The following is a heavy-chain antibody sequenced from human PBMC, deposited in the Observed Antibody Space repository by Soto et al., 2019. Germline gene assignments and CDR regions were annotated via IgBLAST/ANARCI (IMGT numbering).Heavy chain of an antibody. CDR1: GGSISSGDYY. CDR2: IYYIGST. V-gene: IGHV4-30-4*01. Sequence: QVQLQESGPGLVKPSQTLSLTCTVSGGSISSGDYYWSWIRQPPGKGLEWIGYIYYIGSTYYNPSLKSRVTISVDTSKNQFSLKLSSVTAADTAVYYCARITTTVTTPDRNYYYYYGMDVWGQGTTVTVSS. J-gene: IGHJ6*02. CDR3: ARITTTVTTPDRNYYYYYGMDV. D-gene: IGHD4-17*01.